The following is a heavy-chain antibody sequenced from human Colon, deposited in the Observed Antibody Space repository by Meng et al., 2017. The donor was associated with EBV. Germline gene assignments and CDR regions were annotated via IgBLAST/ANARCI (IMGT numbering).Heavy chain of an antibody. Sequence: QVQLVAPGAEVKKPGSSVKVSCWASHYQFSSYHINWMRQAPGKGLEWMGWINPYIGNTNYAQRLQGRVTMTTDTSTNTAYMELRNLTSDDTAVYYCARVSQIAALGAWDYWGQGTLVTVSS. CDR3: ARVSQIAALGAWDY. CDR2: INPYIGNT. CDR1: HYQFSSYH. D-gene: IGHD2-21*01. V-gene: IGHV1-18*04. J-gene: IGHJ4*02.